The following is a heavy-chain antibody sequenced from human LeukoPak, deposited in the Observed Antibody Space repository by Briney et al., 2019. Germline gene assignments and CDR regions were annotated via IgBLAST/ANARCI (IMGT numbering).Heavy chain of an antibody. CDR3: ARRNPSYGSGSVDY. D-gene: IGHD3-10*01. CDR2: IYYSGST. J-gene: IGHJ4*02. CDR1: GGSISSSSYY. V-gene: IGHV4-39*01. Sequence: PSETLSLTCTVSGGSISSSSYYWGWIRQPPGKGLEWIGSIYYSGSTYYNPSLKSRVTISVDTSKNQFSLKLSSVTAADTAVYYCARRNPSYGSGSVDYWGQGTLVTVSS.